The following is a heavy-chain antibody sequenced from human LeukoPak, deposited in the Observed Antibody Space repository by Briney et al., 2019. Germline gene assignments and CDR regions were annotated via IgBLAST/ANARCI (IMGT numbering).Heavy chain of an antibody. CDR3: AKGSPFDI. CDR1: GFIFSSYA. V-gene: IGHV3-23*01. Sequence: GGSLRLSCAASGFIFSSYAMTWVRQAPGKGLEWVSGISGSGSSTYYADSVKGRFSISRGNSKNTLYLQMNSLRAEDTAVYYCAKGSPFDIWGQGTMVTVSS. CDR2: ISGSGSST. J-gene: IGHJ3*02.